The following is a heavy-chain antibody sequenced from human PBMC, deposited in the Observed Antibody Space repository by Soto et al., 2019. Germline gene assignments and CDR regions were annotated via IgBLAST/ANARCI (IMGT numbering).Heavy chain of an antibody. CDR3: ARDLGYCSSTSCRQKRYYYGMDV. CDR2: ISAYNGNT. Sequence: ASVKVSCKASGYTFTSYGISWVRQAPGQGLEWMGWISAYNGNTRYAQKLQGRVTMTTDTSTSTAYMELRSLRSDDTAVYYCARDLGYCSSTSCRQKRYYYGMDVWGQGTTVTVSS. CDR1: GYTFTSYG. D-gene: IGHD2-2*01. J-gene: IGHJ6*02. V-gene: IGHV1-18*04.